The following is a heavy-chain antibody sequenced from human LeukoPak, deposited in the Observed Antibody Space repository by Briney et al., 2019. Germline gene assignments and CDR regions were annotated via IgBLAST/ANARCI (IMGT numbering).Heavy chain of an antibody. Sequence: PSETLSLTCTVSGGSISSGSYYWSWIRQPAGKGLEWIGRIYTSGSTNYNPSLKSRVTISVDTSKNQFSLKLSSVTAADTAVYYCARVTAAAGKHYNYYYMDVWGKGTTVTISS. J-gene: IGHJ6*03. CDR1: GGSISSGSYY. D-gene: IGHD6-13*01. CDR3: ARVTAAAGKHYNYYYMDV. CDR2: IYTSGST. V-gene: IGHV4-61*02.